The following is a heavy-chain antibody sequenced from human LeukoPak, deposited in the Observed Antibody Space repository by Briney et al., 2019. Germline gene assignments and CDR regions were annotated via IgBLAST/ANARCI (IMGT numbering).Heavy chain of an antibody. CDR1: GGTFSSYA. D-gene: IGHD5-12*01. V-gene: IGHV1-69*01. CDR3: AWGYSGYDFRFDY. J-gene: IGHJ4*02. CDR2: IIPIFGTA. Sequence: SVKVSCKASGGTFSSYAISWVRQAPGQGLEWRGGIIPIFGTANYAQKFQGRVTITADESTSIAYMRLSSLSSEDTAVYYCAWGYSGYDFRFDYWGQGTLVTVSS.